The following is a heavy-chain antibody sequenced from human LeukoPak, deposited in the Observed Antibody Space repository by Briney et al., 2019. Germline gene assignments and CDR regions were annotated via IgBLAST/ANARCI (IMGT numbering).Heavy chain of an antibody. CDR1: GGTFSIYA. CDR2: IIPIFGTA. V-gene: IGHV1-69*13. Sequence: SVKVSCKASGGTFSIYAISWVRQAPGQGLEWMGGIIPIFGTANYAQKFQGRVTITADESTSTAYMELSSLRSEDTAVYYCARVSGLEYSSSYAFDYWGQGTLVTVSS. CDR3: ARVSGLEYSSSYAFDY. D-gene: IGHD6-6*01. J-gene: IGHJ4*02.